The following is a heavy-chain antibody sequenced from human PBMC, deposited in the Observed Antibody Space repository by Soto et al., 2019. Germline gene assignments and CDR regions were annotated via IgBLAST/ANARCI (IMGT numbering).Heavy chain of an antibody. Sequence: GASVKVSCKVSGYSLTELSMHWVRQAPGKGLEWMGGFDPEDGETIYAQKFQGRVTMTEDTSTETAYMELRSLRSEDTAVYYCATEDYSSNWSFDYWGQGTLVTVS. CDR2: FDPEDGET. J-gene: IGHJ4*02. CDR3: ATEDYSSNWSFDY. V-gene: IGHV1-24*01. D-gene: IGHD6-13*01. CDR1: GYSLTELS.